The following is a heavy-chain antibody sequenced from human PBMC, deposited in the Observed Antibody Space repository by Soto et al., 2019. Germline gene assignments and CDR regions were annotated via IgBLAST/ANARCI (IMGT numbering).Heavy chain of an antibody. D-gene: IGHD7-27*01. Sequence: EVQLVESGGGLVKPGGSLRLSCAASGFTFSSYSMNWVRQAPGKGLEWVSSISSSSSYIYYADSVKGRFTISRDNAKNSLYLQMNSLRAEDTAVYYCASLAQQTGDYRDAFDIWGQGTMVTVS. CDR1: GFTFSSYS. J-gene: IGHJ3*02. CDR3: ASLAQQTGDYRDAFDI. V-gene: IGHV3-21*01. CDR2: ISSSSSYI.